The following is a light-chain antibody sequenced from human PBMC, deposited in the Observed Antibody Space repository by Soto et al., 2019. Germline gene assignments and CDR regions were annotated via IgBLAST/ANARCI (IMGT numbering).Light chain of an antibody. Sequence: EIVLTQSPATLSLSPGERATLSCRASQSVNSYLAWYQQKPGQAPGLLIYDASNRATGIPARFSGSGSGTDFTLTISSLEPEDLAVYYCQQRSTWPPSFGGGTKVDIK. V-gene: IGKV3-11*01. J-gene: IGKJ4*01. CDR2: DAS. CDR3: QQRSTWPPS. CDR1: QSVNSY.